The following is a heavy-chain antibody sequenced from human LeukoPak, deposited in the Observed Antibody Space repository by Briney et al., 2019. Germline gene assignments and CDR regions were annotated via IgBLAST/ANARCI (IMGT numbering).Heavy chain of an antibody. CDR3: ARDYVVAAAGGDSYDY. V-gene: IGHV1-2*02. Sequence: ASVKVSCKASGYTFTGYYMHWVRQAPGQGLEWMGWINPNSGGTNYAQKFQGRVTMTRDTSISTAYMELSRLRSDDTAVYYCARDYVVAAAGGDSYDYWGQGTLVTVPS. CDR1: GYTFTGYY. J-gene: IGHJ4*02. CDR2: INPNSGGT. D-gene: IGHD6-13*01.